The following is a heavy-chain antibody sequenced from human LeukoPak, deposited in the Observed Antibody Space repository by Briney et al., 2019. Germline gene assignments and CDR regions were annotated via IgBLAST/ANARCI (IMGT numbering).Heavy chain of an antibody. CDR3: ARDGGDHYDY. V-gene: IGHV3-48*04. Sequence: GGSLRLSCAASGITFSSYALSWVRQAPGKGLEWVSYISSSGSTIYYADSVKGRFTISRDNAKNSLYLQMNSLRAEDTAVYYCARDGGDHYDYWGQGTLVTVSS. CDR1: GITFSSYA. CDR2: ISSSGSTI. J-gene: IGHJ4*02.